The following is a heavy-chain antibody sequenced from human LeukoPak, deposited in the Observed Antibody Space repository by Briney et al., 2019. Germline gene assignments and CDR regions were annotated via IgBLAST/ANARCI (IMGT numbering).Heavy chain of an antibody. Sequence: PSETLSLTCAVYGGSFSGYYWSWIRQPPGKGLEWIGEINHSGSTNYNPSLKSRVTMSVDTSKNQFSLKLSSVTAADTAVYYCASGGGPVDYWGQGTLVTVSS. V-gene: IGHV4-34*01. CDR1: GGSFSGYY. CDR3: ASGGGPVDY. CDR2: INHSGST. J-gene: IGHJ4*02. D-gene: IGHD3-10*01.